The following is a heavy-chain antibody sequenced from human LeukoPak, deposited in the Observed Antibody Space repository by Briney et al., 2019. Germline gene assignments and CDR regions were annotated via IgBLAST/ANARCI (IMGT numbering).Heavy chain of an antibody. CDR1: GGSLSSYY. D-gene: IGHD2/OR15-2a*01. J-gene: IGHJ2*01. CDR3: GRNRDGYFDL. CDR2: IYTSGST. Sequence: SETLSLTCTVSGGSLSSYYWSWVRQPPGKGLEWIGYIYTSGSTNYNPSLKSRVTISVDTSKNQFSLKLSSVTAADTAVYYCGRNRDGYFDLWGRGTLVTVSS. V-gene: IGHV4-4*09.